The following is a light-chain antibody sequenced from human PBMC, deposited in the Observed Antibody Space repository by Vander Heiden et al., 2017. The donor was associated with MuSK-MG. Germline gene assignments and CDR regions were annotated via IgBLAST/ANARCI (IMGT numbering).Light chain of an antibody. Sequence: EIVMTQSPDTLSVSPGERATLSCRASQSISSNLAWYQQKPGQAPRLLIYGASTRATGIPARFSGSGYGTDFTLTISSLQSEDFAVYYCQQYNNWPPYTFGQGTKLEIK. CDR2: GAS. V-gene: IGKV3-15*01. J-gene: IGKJ2*01. CDR3: QQYNNWPPYT. CDR1: QSISSN.